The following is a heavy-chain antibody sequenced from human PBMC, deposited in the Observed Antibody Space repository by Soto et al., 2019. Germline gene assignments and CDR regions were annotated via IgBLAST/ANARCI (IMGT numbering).Heavy chain of an antibody. CDR3: ARDPSPYYYGMDV. CDR1: GFTFSSYS. Sequence: GGSLRLSCAASGFTFSSYSMNWVRQAPGKGLEWVSSISSSSSYIYYADSVKGRFTISRDNAKNSLYLQMNSLRAEDTAVYYCARDPSPYYYGMDVWGQGTTVTVSS. V-gene: IGHV3-21*01. J-gene: IGHJ6*02. CDR2: ISSSSSYI.